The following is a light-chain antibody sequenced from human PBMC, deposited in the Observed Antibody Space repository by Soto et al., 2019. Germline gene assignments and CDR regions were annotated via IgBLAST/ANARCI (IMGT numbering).Light chain of an antibody. CDR2: LGS. CDR1: QSLLHSDGNNH. V-gene: IGKV2-28*01. CDR3: MQGRQTPLT. J-gene: IGKJ4*01. Sequence: DIVMTQSPLSLPVTPGEPASISCRSSQSLLHSDGNNHLDWYLQKPGKSPQLLIYLGSNRASGVPDRFSSSGAGTYFTLEISRVETEDVGVYYCMQGRQTPLTFGGGTKVEI.